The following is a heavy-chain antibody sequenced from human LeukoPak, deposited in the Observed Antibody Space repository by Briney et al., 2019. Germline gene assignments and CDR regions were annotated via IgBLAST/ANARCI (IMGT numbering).Heavy chain of an antibody. V-gene: IGHV1-2*02. Sequence: ASVTVSFKASVYTFSYYYIHWVRQAPGQGLERMGWINPYSGGTNYAQKFQGRVTMTRDTSIATTYMDLSSLMSDDTAVYYCARGHGNTGYNYFDYWGQGTLVTVSS. J-gene: IGHJ4*02. CDR2: INPYSGGT. CDR1: VYTFSYYY. CDR3: ARGHGNTGYNYFDY. D-gene: IGHD3-9*01.